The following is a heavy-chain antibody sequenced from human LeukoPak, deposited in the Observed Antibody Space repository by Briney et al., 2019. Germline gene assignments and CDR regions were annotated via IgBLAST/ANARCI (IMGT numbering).Heavy chain of an antibody. J-gene: IGHJ4*02. CDR1: GFTVSSND. CDR3: ARDSGYDNGVDS. D-gene: IGHD5-12*01. CDR2: ISYDGSNK. Sequence: GGSLRLSCAASGFTVSSNDMSWVRQAPGKGLEWVAVISYDGSNKYYADSVKGRFTISRDNSKNTLYLQMNSLRAEDAAVYYCARDSGYDNGVDSWGQGTLVTVSS. V-gene: IGHV3-30-3*01.